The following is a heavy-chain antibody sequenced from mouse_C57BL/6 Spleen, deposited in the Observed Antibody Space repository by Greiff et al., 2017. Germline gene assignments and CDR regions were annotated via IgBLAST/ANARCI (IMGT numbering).Heavy chain of an antibody. CDR2: IDPETGGT. V-gene: IGHV1-15*01. Sequence: VQLQQSGAELVRPGASVTLSCKASGYTFTDYEMHWVKQTPVRGLEWSGAIDPETGGTAYNPKFKGKAILTADKSSSTAYIELRSLTSEDSAVYYCTRTPITTVPSTGAIDYWGQGTSVTVSS. D-gene: IGHD1-1*01. J-gene: IGHJ4*01. CDR3: TRTPITTVPSTGAIDY. CDR1: GYTFTDYE.